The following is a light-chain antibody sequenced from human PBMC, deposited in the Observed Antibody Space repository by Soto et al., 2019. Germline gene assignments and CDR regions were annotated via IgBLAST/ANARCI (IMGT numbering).Light chain of an antibody. J-gene: IGLJ1*01. CDR2: DTT. CDR3: LLSYNGPYV. V-gene: IGLV7-46*01. CDR1: TGAVTNGHY. Sequence: QAVVTQEPSLTVSPGGTVTLTCGSSTGAVTNGHYPYWFQQKPGQASRTLIYDTTNRHSWTPARFSGSLLGGEAALTLSGAQPEDEAEYYCLLSYNGPYVFGTGTKVTVL.